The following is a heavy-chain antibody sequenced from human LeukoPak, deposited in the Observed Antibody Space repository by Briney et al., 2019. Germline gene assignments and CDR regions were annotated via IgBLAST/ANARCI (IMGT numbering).Heavy chain of an antibody. J-gene: IGHJ6*02. CDR1: GFTFSSYS. Sequence: GGSLRLSCAASGFTFSSYSMNWVRQAPGKGLQWLANIKQDGTVQHYVDSVKGRFTISRDNAKNSLFLQMNSLRAEDTALYYCARDYTATGAMDVWGQGTTVTVS. D-gene: IGHD2-21*02. CDR2: IKQDGTVQ. V-gene: IGHV3-7*01. CDR3: ARDYTATGAMDV.